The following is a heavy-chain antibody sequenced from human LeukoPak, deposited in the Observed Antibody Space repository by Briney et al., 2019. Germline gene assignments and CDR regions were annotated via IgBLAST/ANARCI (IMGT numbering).Heavy chain of an antibody. CDR3: AKQGYCSSTSCSNYYYGMDV. Sequence: GGSLRLSCAASGFTFSSYAMSWVRQAPGKGLEWVSAISGSGGSTYYEDSVKGRFTISRDNSKNTLYLQMNSLRAEDTAVYYCAKQGYCSSTSCSNYYYGMDVWGQGTTVTVSS. CDR1: GFTFSSYA. D-gene: IGHD2-2*01. V-gene: IGHV3-23*01. CDR2: ISGSGGST. J-gene: IGHJ6*02.